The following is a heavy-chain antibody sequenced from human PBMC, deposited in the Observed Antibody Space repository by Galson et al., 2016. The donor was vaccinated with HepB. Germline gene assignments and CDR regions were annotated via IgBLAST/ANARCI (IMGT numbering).Heavy chain of an antibody. J-gene: IGHJ2*01. Sequence: TLSLTCAVSGGSITNGDYSWSWIRQPPGKGLEWIGYLFHSGSTYYNSSLKSRVTISVHRSNNHLSLNLSSVTAADTAVYYCARLSSYGDHVDWYFDLWGRGTLVTVSS. CDR2: LFHSGST. D-gene: IGHD4-17*01. CDR3: ARLSSYGDHVDWYFDL. V-gene: IGHV4-30-2*01. CDR1: GGSITNGDYS.